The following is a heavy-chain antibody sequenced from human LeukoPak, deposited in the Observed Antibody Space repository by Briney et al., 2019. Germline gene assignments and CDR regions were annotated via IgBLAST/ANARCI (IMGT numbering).Heavy chain of an antibody. CDR1: GYSFTNYY. CDR3: ARYDYLDY. V-gene: IGHV5-10-1*01. Sequence: GESLKISCKGSGYSFTNYYISWVRQKPGIGPEWMGRIDPSDSYTNYSPSFQGHVTISVDKSISTAYLQWSSLTASDTAMYYCARYDYLDYWGQGTLVTVSS. J-gene: IGHJ4*02. CDR2: IDPSDSYT.